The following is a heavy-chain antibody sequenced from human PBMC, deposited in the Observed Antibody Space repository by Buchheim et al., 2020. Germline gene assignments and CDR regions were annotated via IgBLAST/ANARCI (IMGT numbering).Heavy chain of an antibody. D-gene: IGHD2-21*01. Sequence: EVQLVESGGGLVKPGESLRLSCAASGFTFSNAWMSWVRQAPGKGLEWVGRIKSKTDGGTTDYAAPVKGRFTISRDDSKKTLYLQMNSLKTEDTAVYYCTTDFPLFPSINTGMDVWGQGTT. CDR1: GFTFSNAW. J-gene: IGHJ6*02. V-gene: IGHV3-15*01. CDR3: TTDFPLFPSINTGMDV. CDR2: IKSKTDGGTT.